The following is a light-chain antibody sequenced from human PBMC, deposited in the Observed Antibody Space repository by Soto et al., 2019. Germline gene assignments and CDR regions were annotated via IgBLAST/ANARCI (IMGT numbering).Light chain of an antibody. CDR2: DVN. V-gene: IGLV2-11*01. CDR3: QSYDSSRSPLYV. CDR1: SSDVGGFHF. J-gene: IGLJ1*01. Sequence: QSVLTQPRSVSGSPGQSVNISCTGTSSDVGGFHFVSWYQQHPGRAPKLIIFDVNARPSGVPDRFSGSKSGNTASLTISGLQAEDEADYYCQSYDSSRSPLYVFGTGTKVTVL.